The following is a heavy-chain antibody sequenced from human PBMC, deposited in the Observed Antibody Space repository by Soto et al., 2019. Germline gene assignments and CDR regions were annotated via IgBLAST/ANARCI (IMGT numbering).Heavy chain of an antibody. V-gene: IGHV5-51*01. J-gene: IGHJ4*02. Sequence: GESLKISCKGSGYSFSNYWIAWVRQMPGKGLEWMGIIFPADSDTKYSPSFQGQVTISADKSISTAYLQWSSLKASDTAMYYCASSVVVPSTMNYFDYPGQVALVTVSS. CDR3: ASSVVVPSTMNYFDY. CDR1: GYSFSNYW. D-gene: IGHD2-15*01. CDR2: IFPADSDT.